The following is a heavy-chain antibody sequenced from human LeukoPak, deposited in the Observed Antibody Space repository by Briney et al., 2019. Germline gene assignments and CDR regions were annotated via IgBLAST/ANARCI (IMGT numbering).Heavy chain of an antibody. D-gene: IGHD5-18*01. CDR2: ISSSSSYI. V-gene: IGHV3-21*01. Sequence: PGGSLRLSCEASGFPFSSYSMKWVRQAPGKGLEWVSSISSSSSYIYYADSVKGRFTISRDNAKNSLYLQMNSLRAEDTAVYYCARADWDTAMIDYWGQGTLVTVSS. J-gene: IGHJ4*02. CDR3: ARADWDTAMIDY. CDR1: GFPFSSYS.